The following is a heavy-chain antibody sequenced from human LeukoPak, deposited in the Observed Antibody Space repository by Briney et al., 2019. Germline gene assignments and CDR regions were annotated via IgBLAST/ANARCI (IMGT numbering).Heavy chain of an antibody. Sequence: GGSLRLSCAASGFTFTNNFMSWVRQVPGKGLEWVANIKQDGSEKTYADSVRGRFTIFRDNAKDSVHLQMNSLRAEDSAIYYCAREGFYFFDFWGQGTLVTVSP. V-gene: IGHV3-7*01. CDR1: GFTFTNNF. CDR2: IKQDGSEK. J-gene: IGHJ4*01. CDR3: AREGFYFFDF.